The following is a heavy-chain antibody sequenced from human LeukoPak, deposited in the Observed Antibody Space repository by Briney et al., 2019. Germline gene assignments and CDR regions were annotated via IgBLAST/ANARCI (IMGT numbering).Heavy chain of an antibody. CDR2: ISYDGSNK. V-gene: IGHV3-30-3*01. Sequence: PPGGSLRLSCAASGFTLSSYAMHWVRQAPGKGLEWVAVISYDGSNKYYADSVKGRFTISRDNSKNTLYLQMNSLRAEDTAVYYYARGGPNYSFDYWGQGTLVTVSS. J-gene: IGHJ4*02. CDR1: GFTLSSYA. CDR3: ARGGPNYSFDY. D-gene: IGHD3-10*01.